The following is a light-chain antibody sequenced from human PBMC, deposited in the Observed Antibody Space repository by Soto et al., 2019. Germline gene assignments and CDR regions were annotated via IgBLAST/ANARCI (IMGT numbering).Light chain of an antibody. J-gene: IGLJ1*01. CDR3: CSFSGTNTLYG. CDR2: DVN. V-gene: IGLV2-11*01. CDR1: SSDVGGYDY. Sequence: QSALTQPRSVSGSPRQSVTISCTGTSSDVGGYDYVSWYQQHPGKAPKLILYDVNQRPSGVPDRFSGSRSGNAASLTISGLQSEDEADYYCCSFSGTNTLYGFGTGTKVTVL.